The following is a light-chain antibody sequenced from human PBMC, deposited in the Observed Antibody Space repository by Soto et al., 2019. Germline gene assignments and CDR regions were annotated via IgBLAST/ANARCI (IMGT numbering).Light chain of an antibody. V-gene: IGLV3-21*04. Sequence: SYELTQPPSVSVAPGKTARITCGGNNIGSKSVHWYQQKPGQAPVLVISYDSDRPSGIPERFSGSNSGSTGTLTISRVEAGDEADYYCQVWDSSSDHVVFGGGTKLTVL. CDR3: QVWDSSSDHVV. J-gene: IGLJ2*01. CDR2: YDS. CDR1: NIGSKS.